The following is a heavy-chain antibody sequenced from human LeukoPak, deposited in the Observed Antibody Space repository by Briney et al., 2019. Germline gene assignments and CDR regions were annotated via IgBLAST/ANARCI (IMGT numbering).Heavy chain of an antibody. CDR1: GFTFSNYS. CDR2: ITSSGSYI. Sequence: PGGSLRLSCAASGFTFSNYSMNWVRQAPGKGLEWVSSITSSGSYIFHADSVKGRFTISRDNPKNSLYLQMNSLRAEDTAVYYCARDQWLDYWGQGTLVTVSS. D-gene: IGHD6-19*01. V-gene: IGHV3-21*01. CDR3: ARDQWLDY. J-gene: IGHJ4*02.